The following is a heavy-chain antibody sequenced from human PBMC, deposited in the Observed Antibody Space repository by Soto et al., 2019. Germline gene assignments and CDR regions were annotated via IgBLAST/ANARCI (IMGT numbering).Heavy chain of an antibody. CDR2: IKQDGSEK. V-gene: IGHV3-7*01. CDR3: ARIASAGRGWDV. Sequence: EVQLVESGGGLVQPGGSLRLSCAASGFTFSSYWMSWVRQAPVKGLGWVGNIKQDGSEKNYVDFVEGRFTISRDNAENSLYLQMNSLRAEDTAVYYCARIASAGRGWDVWGQGTTVVVSS. D-gene: IGHD6-13*01. J-gene: IGHJ6*02. CDR1: GFTFSSYW.